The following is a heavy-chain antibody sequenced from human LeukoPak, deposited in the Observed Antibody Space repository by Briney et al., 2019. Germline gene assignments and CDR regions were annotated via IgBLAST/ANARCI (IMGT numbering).Heavy chain of an antibody. V-gene: IGHV3-9*01. CDR2: INWNSDSI. CDR1: GFTFDDYA. J-gene: IGHJ4*02. D-gene: IGHD5-12*01. Sequence: GGSLRLSCAVSGFTFDDYAMHWVRQVPGKGLEWVSGINWNSDSIGYADSVKGRFTTSRDNAKNSLYLQMNGLRAEDTAFYYCAINGGGDSGYGNFDYWGQGTLVTVSS. CDR3: AINGGGDSGYGNFDY.